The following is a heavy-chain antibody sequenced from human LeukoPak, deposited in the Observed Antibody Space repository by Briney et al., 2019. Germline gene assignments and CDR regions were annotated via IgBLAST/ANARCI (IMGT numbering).Heavy chain of an antibody. Sequence: PGGSLRLSCAASGFTFSSYGMHWVRQAPGKGLEWVAFIRYDGSNKYYADSVKGRFTISRDNSKNTLYLQMNSLRAEDTAVYYCAKAPYWARIAVAGTGFDYWGQGTLVTVSS. CDR2: IRYDGSNK. D-gene: IGHD6-19*01. CDR1: GFTFSSYG. CDR3: AKAPYWARIAVAGTGFDY. J-gene: IGHJ4*02. V-gene: IGHV3-30*02.